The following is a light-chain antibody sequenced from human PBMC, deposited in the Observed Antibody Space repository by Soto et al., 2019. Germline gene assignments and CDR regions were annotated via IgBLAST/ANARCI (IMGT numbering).Light chain of an antibody. CDR2: TAS. CDR3: QQSYTTLWT. J-gene: IGKJ1*01. Sequence: DIQMTQSPSSLTASVGESVTITCRASQRISNLLNWYQQKPGKAPKLLIHTASSLQTGVPYRFTGSGSGTDFSLTINSLQPEDFQTYYCQQSYTTLWTFGHGTKVEIK. V-gene: IGKV1-39*01. CDR1: QRISNL.